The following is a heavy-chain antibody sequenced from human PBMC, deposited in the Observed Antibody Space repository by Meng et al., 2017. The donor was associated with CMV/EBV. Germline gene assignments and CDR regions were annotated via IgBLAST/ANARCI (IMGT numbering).Heavy chain of an antibody. D-gene: IGHD6-13*01. V-gene: IGHV6-1*01. J-gene: IGHJ4*02. CDR2: TYYRSKWYN. CDR3: ARAGGYSSSWHFDY. CDR1: GDSVSSNSAA. Sequence: SCAISGDSVSSNSAAWNWISQSPSRGLEWLGRTYYRSKWYNDYAVSVKSRITINPDTSKNQFSLQLNSVTPEDTAVYYCARAGGYSSSWHFDYWGQGTLVTVSS.